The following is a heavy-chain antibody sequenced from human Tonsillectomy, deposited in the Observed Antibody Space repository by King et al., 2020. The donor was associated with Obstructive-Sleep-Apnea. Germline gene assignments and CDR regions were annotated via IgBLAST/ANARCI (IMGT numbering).Heavy chain of an antibody. CDR3: ARSPRYSSGWYGYYYFDY. CDR2: IIPMFGTA. J-gene: IGHJ4*02. D-gene: IGHD6-19*01. V-gene: IGHV1-69*01. Sequence: QLVQSGAEVKKPGSSVKVSCKASGGTFSSYAISWVRQAPGQGLEWMGGIIPMFGTANYAQKFQGRVTITADESTSTAYMELSSLRSEDTAVYYCARSPRYSSGWYGYYYFDYWGQGTLVTVSS. CDR1: GGTFSSYA.